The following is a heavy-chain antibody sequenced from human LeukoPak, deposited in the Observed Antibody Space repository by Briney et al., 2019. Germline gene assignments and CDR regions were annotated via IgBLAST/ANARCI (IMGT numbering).Heavy chain of an antibody. V-gene: IGHV1-3*04. CDR3: ARGGRDYGDY. CDR2: INTGKGNT. J-gene: IGHJ4*02. Sequence: ASVKVSCKASGYTFTSYAMHWVRQAPGQRLEWMGWINTGKGNTKYSQKFQGRVTITRDTSASTAYMELSSLRSEDTAVYYCARGGRDYGDYWGQGTLVTVSS. CDR1: GYTFTSYA.